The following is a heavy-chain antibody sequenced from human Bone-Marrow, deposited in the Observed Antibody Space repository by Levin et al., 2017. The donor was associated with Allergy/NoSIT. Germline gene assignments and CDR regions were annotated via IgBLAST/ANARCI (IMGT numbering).Heavy chain of an antibody. J-gene: IGHJ6*03. V-gene: IGHV3-7*03. CDR2: IKHDGTKI. D-gene: IGHD3-3*02. Sequence: GGSLRLSCAASGSNFDAHWMSWVRQAPGKGLEWVANIKHDGTKIYYVDSVKGRFTISRDNAKNSLHLQMNSLRVDDTAVYYCARELLHFMDVWGKGTTVTVSS. CDR3: ARELLHFMDV. CDR1: GSNFDAHW.